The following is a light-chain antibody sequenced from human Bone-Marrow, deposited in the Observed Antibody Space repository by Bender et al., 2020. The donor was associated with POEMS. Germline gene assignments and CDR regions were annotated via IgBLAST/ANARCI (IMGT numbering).Light chain of an antibody. CDR2: GYN. CDR1: SSNTGSGYD. CDR3: SSYTSTSTWL. Sequence: QSVLTQPPSVSGTPGQRVTISCTGSSSNTGSGYDINWYQHLPGTAPKLLIYGYNNRPSGVPDRFSGSKSVNTASLTITGLQAEDEADYYCSSYTSTSTWLFGGGTKLTVL. J-gene: IGLJ3*02. V-gene: IGLV1-40*01.